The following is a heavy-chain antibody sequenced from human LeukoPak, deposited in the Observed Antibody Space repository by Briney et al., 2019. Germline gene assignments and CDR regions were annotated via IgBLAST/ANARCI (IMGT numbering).Heavy chain of an antibody. V-gene: IGHV1-2*02. CDR3: ARSLYGSGSKIDY. D-gene: IGHD3-10*01. J-gene: IGHJ4*02. CDR2: INPNSGGT. Sequence: ASVKVSCKASGYTFTGYYMHWVRQAPGQGLEWMGWINPNSGGTNYAQKFQGRVTMTRDTSISTAYMELSRLRSDDTAVYYCARSLYGSGSKIDYWGQGTLVTVSS. CDR1: GYTFTGYY.